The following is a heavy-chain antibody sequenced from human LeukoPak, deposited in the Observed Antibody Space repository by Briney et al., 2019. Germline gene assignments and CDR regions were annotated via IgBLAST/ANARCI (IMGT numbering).Heavy chain of an antibody. CDR2: IYSGGRI. CDR3: AREVDTAMVN. V-gene: IGHV3-66*01. J-gene: IGHJ4*02. Sequence: PGGSLRLSCAASGFTVSSNYMSWVRQAPGKGLEWVSLIYSGGRIFYADSVKGRFIISTDNSKNTLYLQMNSLRAEDTAVYYCAREVDTAMVNWGQGTLVTVSS. D-gene: IGHD5-18*01. CDR1: GFTVSSNY.